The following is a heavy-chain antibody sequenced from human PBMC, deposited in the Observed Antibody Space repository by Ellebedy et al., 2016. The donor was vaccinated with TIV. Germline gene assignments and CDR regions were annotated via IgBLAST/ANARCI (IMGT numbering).Heavy chain of an antibody. CDR1: GFTFISHA. D-gene: IGHD3-10*01. J-gene: IGHJ4*02. Sequence: GESLKISXAASGFTFISHAASWVRQAPGKGLEWVAGLSNNGVRTDYAESVKGRFTISRDNAKNSLYLQMNSLRVEDTAVYYCARGGLGIGEFWGQGTLVTVSS. CDR2: LSNNGVRT. V-gene: IGHV3-23*01. CDR3: ARGGLGIGEF.